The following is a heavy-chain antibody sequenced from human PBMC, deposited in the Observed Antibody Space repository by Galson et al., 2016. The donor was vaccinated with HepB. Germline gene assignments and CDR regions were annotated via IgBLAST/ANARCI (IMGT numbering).Heavy chain of an antibody. Sequence: SVKVSCKASGYMFSTYGISWVRQAPGQGLEWVGWISTEDGNTNYGQKVQGRVTKTTDTSTTTAYMELRSLRSDDTALYYCARKIVGGTSGYDYWGQGTLITVSS. V-gene: IGHV1-18*01. CDR2: ISTEDGNT. J-gene: IGHJ4*02. CDR3: ARKIVGGTSGYDY. CDR1: GYMFSTYG. D-gene: IGHD1-26*01.